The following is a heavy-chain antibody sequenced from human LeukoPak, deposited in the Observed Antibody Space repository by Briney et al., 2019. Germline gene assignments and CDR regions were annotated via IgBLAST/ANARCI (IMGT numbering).Heavy chain of an antibody. CDR2: INPNSGGT. CDR3: ARDRKSFYSSLFMDV. D-gene: IGHD6-19*01. J-gene: IGHJ6*02. V-gene: IGHV1-2*02. CDR1: GYTFTGYY. Sequence: ASVKVSCKASGYTFTGYYMHWVRQAPGQGLEWMGWINPNSGGTNYAQKFQGRVTMTRDTSISTAYMELSRLRSDDTAVYYCARDRKSFYSSLFMDVWGQGTTVTVSS.